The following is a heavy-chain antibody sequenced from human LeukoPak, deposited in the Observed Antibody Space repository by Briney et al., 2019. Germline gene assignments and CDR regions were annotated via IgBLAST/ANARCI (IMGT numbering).Heavy chain of an antibody. CDR2: IKPDGSEK. Sequence: GGSLRLSCAASGFTFSSYSMNWVRQAPGKGLEWVANIKPDGSEKYYADSVKGRFTISRDSAKNSLYLQMNSLRAEDTAVYYCATQSYGLFEYWGQGTLVTLSS. CDR1: GFTFSSYS. CDR3: ATQSYGLFEY. J-gene: IGHJ4*02. D-gene: IGHD3-10*01. V-gene: IGHV3-7*01.